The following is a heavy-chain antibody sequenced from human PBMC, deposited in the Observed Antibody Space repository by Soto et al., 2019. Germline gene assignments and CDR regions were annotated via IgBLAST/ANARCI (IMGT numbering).Heavy chain of an antibody. CDR2: IYYTGNT. Sequence: SETLSLTCTVSGDSLRSSYHYWGWIRQLPGKGLEWIGSIYYTGNTYYNPSLKSRVSISVDMVTNEISLRLGAESIADTVVDYCVRVEMYEGEFTPNVLRWGQGALVTVS. D-gene: IGHD3-16*01. V-gene: IGHV4-39*01. CDR1: GDSLRSSYHY. J-gene: IGHJ4*02. CDR3: VRVEMYEGEFTPNVLR.